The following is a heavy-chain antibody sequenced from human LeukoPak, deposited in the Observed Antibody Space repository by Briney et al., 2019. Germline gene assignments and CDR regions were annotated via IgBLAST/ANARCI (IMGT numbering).Heavy chain of an antibody. J-gene: IGHJ4*02. CDR2: IYPGDSDT. CDR3: AREKKTGYSSSWPNYFDY. CDR1: GYSFTSYW. D-gene: IGHD6-13*01. V-gene: IGHV5-51*01. Sequence: GESLKISCMGSGYSFTSYWIGWVRQMPGKGLEWMGIIYPGDSDTRYSPSFQGQVTISADKSISTAYLQWSSLKASDTAMYYCAREKKTGYSSSWPNYFDYWGQGTLVTVSS.